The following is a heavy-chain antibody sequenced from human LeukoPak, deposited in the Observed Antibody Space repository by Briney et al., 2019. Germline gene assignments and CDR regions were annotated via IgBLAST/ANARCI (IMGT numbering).Heavy chain of an antibody. CDR3: ALLLGYCSGGSCYSTQDFDY. J-gene: IGHJ4*02. CDR2: IYWDDDK. Sequence: SGPTPVKPTQTLTLTCTFSGFSLSTSGVGVGWIRQPPGKALEWLALIYWDDDKRYSSSLKSRLTITKDTSKNQVVLTMTNMDPVDTATYYCALLLGYCSGGSCYSTQDFDYWGQGTLVTVSS. CDR1: GFSLSTSGVG. V-gene: IGHV2-5*02. D-gene: IGHD2-15*01.